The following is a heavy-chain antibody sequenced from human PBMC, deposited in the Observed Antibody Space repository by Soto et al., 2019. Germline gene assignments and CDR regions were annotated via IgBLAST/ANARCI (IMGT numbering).Heavy chain of an antibody. CDR3: ARGIITFGGY. J-gene: IGHJ4*02. D-gene: IGHD3-10*02. V-gene: IGHV3-30-3*01. CDR2: ISDGGINT. Sequence: QVQLVESGGGVVQPGRSLRLSCAASGFTFNNYAMYWVRQAPGKGLEWMAVISDGGINTYYADSVKGRFTTSRDNSKSTLDLQMNSLRHKDTAVYYYARGIITFGGYWGQGTLVTVSS. CDR1: GFTFNNYA.